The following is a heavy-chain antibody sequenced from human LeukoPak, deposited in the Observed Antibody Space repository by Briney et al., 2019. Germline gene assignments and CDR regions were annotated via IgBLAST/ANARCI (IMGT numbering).Heavy chain of an antibody. CDR3: ARGLQTVYYYDSSGYYDY. J-gene: IGHJ4*02. V-gene: IGHV4-31*03. Sequence: SQTLSLTCTVSGGSISSGGYYWSWIRQHPGKSLEWIGYIYYSGSTYYNPSLKSRVTISVDTSKNQFSLKLSSVTAADTAVYYCARGLQTVYYYDSSGYYDYWGQGTLVTVSS. D-gene: IGHD3-22*01. CDR1: GGSISSGGYY. CDR2: IYYSGST.